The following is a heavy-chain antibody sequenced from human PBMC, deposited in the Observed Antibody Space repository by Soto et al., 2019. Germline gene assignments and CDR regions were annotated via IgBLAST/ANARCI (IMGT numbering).Heavy chain of an antibody. CDR3: VKDDGGYPSTAPH. V-gene: IGHV3-23*01. Sequence: EVQLLESGGGLVQPGGSLRLSCAASGITISNYPMSWVRQAPGKGLDWVSGISGSGDRTYYADSAKGRFSISKDMSKNSLSLKLDSLGVEDTAVYFCVKDDGGYPSTAPHWGQGTLVTVSS. CDR2: ISGSGDRT. D-gene: IGHD3-22*01. J-gene: IGHJ4*02. CDR1: GITISNYP.